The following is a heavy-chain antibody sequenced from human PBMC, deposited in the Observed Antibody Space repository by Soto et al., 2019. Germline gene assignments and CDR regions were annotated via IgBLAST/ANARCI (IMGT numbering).Heavy chain of an antibody. J-gene: IGHJ4*02. Sequence: SVKVSCKASGGTFSSYAISWVRQAPGQGLEWMGGIIPIFGTANYAQKFQGRVTITADESTSTAYMELSSLRSEDTAVYYCARARLHKVLKNQHFDYWGQGTLVTAPQ. CDR3: ARARLHKVLKNQHFDY. D-gene: IGHD3-16*01. CDR1: GGTFSSYA. CDR2: IIPIFGTA. V-gene: IGHV1-69*13.